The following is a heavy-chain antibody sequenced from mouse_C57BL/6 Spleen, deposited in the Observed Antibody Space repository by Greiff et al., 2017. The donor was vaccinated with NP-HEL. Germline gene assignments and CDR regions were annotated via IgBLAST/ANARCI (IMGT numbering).Heavy chain of an antibody. V-gene: IGHV2-2*01. CDR1: GFSLTSYG. J-gene: IGHJ2*01. D-gene: IGHD3-2*02. CDR3: ASQTAQATGLDY. CDR2: IWSGGST. Sequence: VKLMESGPGLVQPSQSLSITCTVSGFSLTSYGVHWVRQSPGKGLEWLGVIWSGGSTDYNAAFISRLSISKDNSKSQVFFKMNSLQADDTAIYYCASQTAQATGLDYWGQGTTLTVSS.